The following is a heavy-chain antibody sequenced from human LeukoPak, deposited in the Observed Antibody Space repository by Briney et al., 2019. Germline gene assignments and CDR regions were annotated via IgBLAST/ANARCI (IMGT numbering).Heavy chain of an antibody. CDR2: ITSSGAST. CDR3: AKGQWELPCEFAY. D-gene: IGHD1-26*01. V-gene: IGHV3-23*01. Sequence: GGSLRLSCAASGFTFNTYAMSWVRQAPGKGLEWVSHITSSGASTYYADSVKGRFTISRDNSKNTLYMQMNSLRAEDTAVYYCAKGQWELPCEFAYWGQGTLVTVSS. CDR1: GFTFNTYA. J-gene: IGHJ4*02.